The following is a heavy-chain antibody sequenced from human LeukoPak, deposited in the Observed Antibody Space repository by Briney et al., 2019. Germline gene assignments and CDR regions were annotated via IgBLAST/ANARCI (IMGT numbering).Heavy chain of an antibody. CDR1: GGSISSGGYY. Sequence: PSQTLSLTCTVSGGSISSGGYYWSWIRQHPGKGLEWIGYIYYSGSTYYNPSLKSRVTISVGRSKNQFSLKLSSVTAADTAVYYCARTSYDFWSGYYDYWGQGTLVTVSS. V-gene: IGHV4-31*03. D-gene: IGHD3-3*01. CDR3: ARTSYDFWSGYYDY. CDR2: IYYSGST. J-gene: IGHJ4*02.